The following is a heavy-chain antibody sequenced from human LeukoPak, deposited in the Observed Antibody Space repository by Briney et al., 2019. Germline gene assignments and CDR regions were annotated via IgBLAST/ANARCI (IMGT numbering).Heavy chain of an antibody. V-gene: IGHV1-2*02. J-gene: IGHJ6*03. Sequence: ASVKVSCKASGYTFTGYYMHWVRQALGQGLEWMGWINPNSGGTNYAQKFQGRVTMTRDTSISTAYMELSRLRSDDTAVYYCARGGSGRDYYYYYMDVWGKGTTVTVSS. CDR2: INPNSGGT. CDR3: ARGGSGRDYYYYYMDV. CDR1: GYTFTGYY. D-gene: IGHD3-10*01.